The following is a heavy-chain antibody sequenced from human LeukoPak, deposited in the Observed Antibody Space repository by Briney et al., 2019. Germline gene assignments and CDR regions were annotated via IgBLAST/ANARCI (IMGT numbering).Heavy chain of an antibody. J-gene: IGHJ3*02. Sequence: SETLSLTCAVYGGSFSGYYWSWIRQPPGKGLEWIGEINHSGSTNYNPSLKSRVTISVDTSKNQFSLKLSSVTAADTAVYYCARDDYDSSGYAIWGQGTMVTVSS. CDR1: GGSFSGYY. CDR2: INHSGST. D-gene: IGHD3-22*01. CDR3: ARDDYDSSGYAI. V-gene: IGHV4-34*01.